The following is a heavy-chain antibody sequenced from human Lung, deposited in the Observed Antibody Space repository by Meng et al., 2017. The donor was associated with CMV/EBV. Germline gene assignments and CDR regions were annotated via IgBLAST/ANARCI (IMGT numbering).Heavy chain of an antibody. CDR3: ARDTYVRGDYYYGLDV. CDR2: ISHSGTT. CDR1: NGSINNYY. V-gene: IGHV4-59*01. J-gene: IGHJ6*02. Sequence: SETLSLXXTVSNGSINNYYWSWIRQPPGKGLEWIGYISHSGTTNYNPSLKSRVTLSVDTPNNQFSLRLTSVTATDTATYYCARDTYVRGDYYYGLDVWGQGXTVTVSS. D-gene: IGHD2-15*01.